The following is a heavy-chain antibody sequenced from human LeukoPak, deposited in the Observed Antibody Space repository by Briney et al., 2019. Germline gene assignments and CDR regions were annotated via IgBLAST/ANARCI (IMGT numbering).Heavy chain of an antibody. CDR3: ARAGGSGSGSPSLFVY. CDR2: IYYSGST. V-gene: IGHV4-59*01. J-gene: IGHJ4*02. CDR1: GGSISSYY. D-gene: IGHD3-10*01. Sequence: SETLSLTCTVSGGSISSYYWSWIRQPPGKGLEWIGYIYYSGSTNYNPSLKSRVTISVDTSKIQFSLKLSSVTAADTAVYYCARAGGSGSGSPSLFVYWGQGTLVTVSS.